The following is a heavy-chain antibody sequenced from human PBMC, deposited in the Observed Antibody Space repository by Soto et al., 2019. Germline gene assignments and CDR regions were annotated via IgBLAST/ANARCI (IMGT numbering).Heavy chain of an antibody. CDR1: GGSFSGYY. V-gene: IGHV4-34*01. D-gene: IGHD6-6*01. CDR2: INHSGST. CDR3: AREGGGIAARP. J-gene: IGHJ4*02. Sequence: QVQLQQWGAGLLKPSETLSLTCAVYGGSFSGYYWSWIRQPPGKGLEWIGEINHSGSTNYNPSLKGRVTISVDTSKNQFSLKLSSVTAADTAVYYCAREGGGIAARPWGQGTLVTVSS.